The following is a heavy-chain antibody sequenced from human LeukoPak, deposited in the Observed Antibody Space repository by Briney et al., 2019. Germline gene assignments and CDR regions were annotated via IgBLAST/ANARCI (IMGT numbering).Heavy chain of an antibody. Sequence: GGSLRLSCAASGFTFSSYSMNWVRQAPGKGLEWVSSISSSSSYIYCADSVKGRFTISRDNAKNSLYLQMNSLRAEDTALYYCARERVSGYGAAADYWGQGTLVTVSS. J-gene: IGHJ4*02. D-gene: IGHD5-12*01. CDR3: ARERVSGYGAAADY. V-gene: IGHV3-21*01. CDR2: ISSSSSYI. CDR1: GFTFSSYS.